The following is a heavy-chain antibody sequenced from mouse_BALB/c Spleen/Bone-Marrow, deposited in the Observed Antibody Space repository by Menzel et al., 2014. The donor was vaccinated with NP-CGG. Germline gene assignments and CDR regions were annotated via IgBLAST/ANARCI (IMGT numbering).Heavy chain of an antibody. V-gene: IGHV14-4*02. CDR1: GFNIKDYY. CDR3: NVWDGNYFFDY. J-gene: IGHJ2*01. D-gene: IGHD2-1*01. Sequence: VQLQQSGAELVRSGASVKLSCTASGFNIKDYYMHWVKQRPEQGLEWIRWIDPENGDTEYAPKFQGKATMTADTSSNTAFLQLSSLTSEDSAVYYCNVWDGNYFFDYWGQGTTLTVSS. CDR2: IDPENGDT.